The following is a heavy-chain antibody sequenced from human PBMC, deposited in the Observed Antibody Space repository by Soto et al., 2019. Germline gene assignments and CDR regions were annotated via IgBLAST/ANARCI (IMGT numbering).Heavy chain of an antibody. Sequence: GESLKISCRTSGYKFTSSWITWVRQMPGKGLEWMGIIFPSDSDTRYSPSFQGQVTISADRSTSTVFLQWASLKASDTAVYFCARKDKSGYFNWFDPWGQGTLVTVSS. CDR1: GYKFTSSW. CDR2: IFPSDSDT. J-gene: IGHJ5*01. CDR3: ARKDKSGYFNWFDP. D-gene: IGHD3-22*01. V-gene: IGHV5-51*01.